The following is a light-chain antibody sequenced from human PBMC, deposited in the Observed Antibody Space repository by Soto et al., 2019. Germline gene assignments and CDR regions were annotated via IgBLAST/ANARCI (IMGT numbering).Light chain of an antibody. V-gene: IGKV1-39*01. CDR2: TAS. CDR3: QQSYSTPIT. Sequence: IQMTQSPSSLSASVGNRVTITCRASQSINSHLNWYQQKPGKAPNLLIYTASSLQSGVPSRFSGSGSGTDFTLTISSLQPEDFATYYCQQSYSTPITFGQGTRLEIK. J-gene: IGKJ5*01. CDR1: QSINSH.